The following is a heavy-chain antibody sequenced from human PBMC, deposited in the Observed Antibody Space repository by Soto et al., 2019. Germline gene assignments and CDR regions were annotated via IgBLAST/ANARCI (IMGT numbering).Heavy chain of an antibody. CDR1: GGTFSSYA. D-gene: IGHD5-12*01. CDR3: ARGGYDLNGFDY. J-gene: IGHJ4*02. CDR2: IIPIFGTA. Sequence: GALVKVSCKASGGTFSSYAISWVRQAPGQGLEWMGGIIPIFGTANYAQKFQGRVTITADESTSTAYMELSSLRSEDTAVYYCARGGYDLNGFDYWGQGTLVTVSS. V-gene: IGHV1-69*13.